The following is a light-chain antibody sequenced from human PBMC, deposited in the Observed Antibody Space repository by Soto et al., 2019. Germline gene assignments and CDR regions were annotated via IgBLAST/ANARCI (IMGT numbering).Light chain of an antibody. Sequence: QSALTQPASVSGSPGQSITVSCIGTSSDVGGYNYVSWYQQHPGKAPKLMIHDVSHRPSGVSNRFSGSKSGNTASLTIPGLQAEDEAYYYCSSNASSNTQVFGGGTKVTVL. CDR2: DVS. CDR3: SSNASSNTQV. CDR1: SSDVGGYNY. J-gene: IGLJ2*01. V-gene: IGLV2-14*01.